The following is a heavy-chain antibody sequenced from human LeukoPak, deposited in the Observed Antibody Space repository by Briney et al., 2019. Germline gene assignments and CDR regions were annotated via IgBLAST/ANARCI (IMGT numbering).Heavy chain of an antibody. CDR2: IYYSGST. D-gene: IGHD6-13*01. J-gene: IGHJ3*02. Sequence: PSETLSLTCAVYGGSFSGYSWSWIRQPPGKGLEWIGYIYYSGSTYYNPSLKSRVTISVDTSKNQFSLKLSSVTAADTAVYYCARGLVSLGGAFDIWGQGTMVTVSS. CDR3: ARGLVSLGGAFDI. V-gene: IGHV4-30-4*07. CDR1: GGSFSGYS.